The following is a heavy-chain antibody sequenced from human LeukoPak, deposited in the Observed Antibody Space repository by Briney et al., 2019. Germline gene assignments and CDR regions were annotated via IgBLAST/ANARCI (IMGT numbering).Heavy chain of an antibody. J-gene: IGHJ4*02. CDR1: GFTFSNYA. Sequence: GGSLRLSCAASGFTFSNYAMSWVRQAPGKGLEWVSAISGSGGSTYYADSVKGRFTISRENSKNTLYLQMNSLRAEDTAVYYCAKGGGRYCSSTSCYSFDYWGQGTLVTVSS. CDR3: AKGGGRYCSSTSCYSFDY. CDR2: ISGSGGST. D-gene: IGHD2-2*01. V-gene: IGHV3-23*01.